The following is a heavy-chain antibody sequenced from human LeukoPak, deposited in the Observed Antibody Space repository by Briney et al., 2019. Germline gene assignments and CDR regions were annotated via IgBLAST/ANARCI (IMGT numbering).Heavy chain of an antibody. D-gene: IGHD3-16*02. CDR3: ARYVWGSYPTFEDY. J-gene: IGHJ4*02. V-gene: IGHV4-59*01. CDR2: IYYSGST. CDR1: GGSISSYY. Sequence: TSETLSLTCAVSGGSISSYYWSWIRQPPGKGLEWIAYIYYSGSTHHNLSLKSRVTISVDTSKNQFSLKLSSVTAADTAVYYCARYVWGSYPTFEDYWGQGTLVTVSS.